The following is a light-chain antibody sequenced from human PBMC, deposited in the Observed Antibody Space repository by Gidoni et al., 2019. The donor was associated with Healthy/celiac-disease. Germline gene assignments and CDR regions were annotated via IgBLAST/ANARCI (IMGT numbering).Light chain of an antibody. CDR2: DDS. Sequence: SYHLPQPPSASAAPGKTARITCGGNNIGSKSVHWYQQKPGQAPVLVVYDDSDRPSGIPERFSGSNSGNTATLTISRVEAGDEADYYCQVWDSSSDHWVFGGGTKLTVL. CDR3: QVWDSSSDHWV. J-gene: IGLJ3*02. CDR1: NIGSKS. V-gene: IGLV3-21*03.